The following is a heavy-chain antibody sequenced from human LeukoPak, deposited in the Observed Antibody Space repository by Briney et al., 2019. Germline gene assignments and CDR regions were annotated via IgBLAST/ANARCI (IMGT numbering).Heavy chain of an antibody. D-gene: IGHD6-19*01. CDR3: ARVIYSGWQGELSD. Sequence: PGGSLRLSCAASGFTISGYWMHWVRQAPGKGLVWVSRINSDGSTTSYADSVMGRFTISRDNAKNTLYLQMNSLRAEDTAVYYCARVIYSGWQGELSDWGQGTLVTVSS. CDR2: INSDGSTT. CDR1: GFTISGYW. V-gene: IGHV3-74*01. J-gene: IGHJ4*02.